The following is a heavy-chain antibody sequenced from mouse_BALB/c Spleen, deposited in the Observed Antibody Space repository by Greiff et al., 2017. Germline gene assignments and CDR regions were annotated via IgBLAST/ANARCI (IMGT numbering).Heavy chain of an antibody. V-gene: IGHV5-6-3*01. CDR1: GFTFSSYG. D-gene: IGHD1-1*01. CDR3: AREGMEYYGSSYDY. J-gene: IGHJ2*01. CDR2: INSNGGST. Sequence: EVMLVESGGGLVQPGGSLKLSCAASGFTFSSYGMSWVRQTPDKRLELVATINSNGGSTYYPDSVKGRFTISRDNAKNTLYLQMSSLKSEDTAMYYCAREGMEYYGSSYDYWGQGTTLTGSS.